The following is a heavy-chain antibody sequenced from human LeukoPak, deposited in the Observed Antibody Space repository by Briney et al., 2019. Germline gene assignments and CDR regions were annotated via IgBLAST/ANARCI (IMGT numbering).Heavy chain of an antibody. CDR3: AGGGSSWTDFDY. J-gene: IGHJ4*02. V-gene: IGHV3-23*01. CDR1: GFTFSSYG. Sequence: GGSLRLSCAASGFTFSSYGMSWVRQAPGKGLEWVSAISGSGGSTYYADSVKGRFTISRDNSKNTLYLQMNSLRAEDTAVYYCAGGGSSWTDFDYWGQGTLVTVSS. CDR2: ISGSGGST. D-gene: IGHD6-13*01.